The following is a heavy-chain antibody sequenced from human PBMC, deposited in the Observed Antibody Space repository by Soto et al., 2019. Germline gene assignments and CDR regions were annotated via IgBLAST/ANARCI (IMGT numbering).Heavy chain of an antibody. CDR2: IVPNVGTV. D-gene: IGHD3-3*01. J-gene: IGHJ4*03. CDR1: GGTLSSFINYP. V-gene: IGHV1-69*06. Sequence: SVKVSCKASGGTLSSFINYPINWVRQAPGQGLEWMGGIVPNVGTVNYAQKFQGRVTVTADKSTGTAYMELSSLRSEDTALYYCARRDTSGFLRYFDNWGQVPLVTVSS. CDR3: ARRDTSGFLRYFDN.